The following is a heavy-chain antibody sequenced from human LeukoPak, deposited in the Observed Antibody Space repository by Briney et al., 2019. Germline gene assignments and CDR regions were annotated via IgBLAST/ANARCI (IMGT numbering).Heavy chain of an antibody. CDR1: GYTFTSYG. CDR3: AGPYDSSGYYRNYYYYYGMDV. J-gene: IGHJ6*02. D-gene: IGHD3-22*01. V-gene: IGHV1-18*01. CDR2: ISAYNGNT. Sequence: ASVKVSCKASGYTFTSYGISWMRQAPGQGLEWMGWISAYNGNTNYAQKLQGRVTMTTDTSTSTAYMELRSLRSDDTAVYYCAGPYDSSGYYRNYYYYYGMDVWGQGTTVTVSS.